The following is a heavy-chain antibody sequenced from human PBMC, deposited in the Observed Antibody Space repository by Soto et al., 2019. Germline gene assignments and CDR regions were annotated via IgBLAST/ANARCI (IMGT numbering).Heavy chain of an antibody. D-gene: IGHD3-16*01. CDR2: IKQDESEK. J-gene: IGHJ4*02. V-gene: IGHV3-7*01. CDR1: GFSFSSYW. CDR3: VRDVGFDYVN. Sequence: EVQLVESGGGLVQPGGSLRISCKGSGFSFSSYWMSWVRQAPGKGLEWVASIKQDESEKYYVDSVKGRFTISRDSVDDSVFLHMNSLSAEDTAVYFCVRDVGFDYVNWGQGTLVTVSS.